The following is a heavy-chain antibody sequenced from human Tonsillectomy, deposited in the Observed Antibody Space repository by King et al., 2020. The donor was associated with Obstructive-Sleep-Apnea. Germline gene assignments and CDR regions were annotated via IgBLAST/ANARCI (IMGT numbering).Heavy chain of an antibody. J-gene: IGHJ6*02. D-gene: IGHD5-18*01. Sequence: VQLVESGGGLVQPGGSLRLSCSASGFTFSSYAMHWVRQAPGKGLEYVSAISSNGGSTYYADSVKGRFTISRDNSKNTLYLQMSSLRAEDTAVYYCVKHEVGYTYYYYGMDVWGQGTTVTVSS. CDR3: VKHEVGYTYYYYGMDV. CDR2: ISSNGGST. V-gene: IGHV3-64D*06. CDR1: GFTFSSYA.